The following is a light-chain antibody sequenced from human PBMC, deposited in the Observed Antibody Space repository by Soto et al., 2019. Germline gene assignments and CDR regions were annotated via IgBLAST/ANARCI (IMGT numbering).Light chain of an antibody. CDR2: DAS. J-gene: IGKJ2*01. V-gene: IGKV3-11*01. Sequence: EIVLTQSPATLSLSPGERATLSCRASQSLSSYLAWYQQKPGQAPRLLIYDASNRATGIPARFSGSGSGTDLPLTSSSLEPEDFAVYYCQQRSNWPPYTFGQGTKLELK. CDR3: QQRSNWPPYT. CDR1: QSLSSY.